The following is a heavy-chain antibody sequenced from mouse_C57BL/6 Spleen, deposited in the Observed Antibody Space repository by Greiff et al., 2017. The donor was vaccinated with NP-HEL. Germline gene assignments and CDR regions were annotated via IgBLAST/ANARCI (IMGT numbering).Heavy chain of an antibody. CDR3: ARGGYSNYVGYFDY. CDR2: IDPSDSYT. J-gene: IGHJ2*01. V-gene: IGHV1-59*01. CDR1: GYTFTSYW. D-gene: IGHD2-5*01. Sequence: VQLQQPGAELVRPGTSVKLSCKASGYTFTSYWMHWVKQRPGQGLEWIGVIDPSDSYTNYNQKFKGKATLTVDTSSSTAYMQLSSLTSEDSAVYYCARGGYSNYVGYFDYWGQGTTLTVSS.